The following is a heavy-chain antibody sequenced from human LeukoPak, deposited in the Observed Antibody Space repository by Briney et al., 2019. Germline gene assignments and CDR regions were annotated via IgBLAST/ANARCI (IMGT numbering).Heavy chain of an antibody. D-gene: IGHD5-24*01. CDR3: AKEKRWLQSGVDY. CDR2: IRSDSYGGAA. J-gene: IGHJ4*02. Sequence: GGSLRLSCTASGFSFGDYAMSWFRQAPGKGLEWVGFIRSDSYGGAADYAASVKGRFTISRDESRTIAYLQMNSLKTEDTAVYYCAKEKRWLQSGVDYWGQGTLVTVSS. CDR1: GFSFGDYA. V-gene: IGHV3-49*03.